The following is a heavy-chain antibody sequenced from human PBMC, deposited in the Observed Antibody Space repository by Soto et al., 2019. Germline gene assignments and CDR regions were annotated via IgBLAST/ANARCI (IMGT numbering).Heavy chain of an antibody. D-gene: IGHD2-2*02. V-gene: IGHV1-69*06. CDR1: GGTFSSYA. J-gene: IGHJ4*02. CDR3: ARDRYCSSTSCYSFDY. CDR2: IIPIFGTA. Sequence: QVQLVQSGAEVKKPGSSVKVSCKASGGTFSSYAISWVRQAPGQGLEWMGGIIPIFGTANYAQKFQGRVTITADKSTSTAYMELCSLRSEDTAVYYCARDRYCSSTSCYSFDYWGQGTLVTVSS.